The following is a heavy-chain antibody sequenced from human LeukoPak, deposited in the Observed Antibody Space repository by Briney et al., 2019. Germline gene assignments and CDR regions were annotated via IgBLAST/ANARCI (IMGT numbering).Heavy chain of an antibody. CDR2: IRVDGGHT. CDR3: ARRVGSSSSYYYYYYMDV. J-gene: IGHJ6*03. CDR1: ASSFTNHW. Sequence: PGRSRRLSCVTSASSFTNHWMSCVRQAPREGIEWVANIRVDGGHTTYVDSVKGRFTIPRDNAKNSLYLQMHSLRAEDTAVYYCARRVGSSSSYYYYYYMDVWGKGTTVTVSS. D-gene: IGHD6-13*01. V-gene: IGHV3-7*01.